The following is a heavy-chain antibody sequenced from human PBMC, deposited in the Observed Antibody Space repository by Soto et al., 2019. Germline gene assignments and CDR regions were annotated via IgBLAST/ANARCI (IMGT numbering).Heavy chain of an antibody. J-gene: IGHJ4*02. D-gene: IGHD5-12*01. CDR3: ARDRSGYDFPYFDY. CDR2: ISSSSSYI. V-gene: IGHV3-21*01. Sequence: GGSLRLSWAASGFTFSSYSMNWVRQAPGKGLEWVSSISSSSSYIYYADSVKGRFTISRDNAKNSLYLQMNSLRAEDTAVYYCARDRSGYDFPYFDYWGQGTLVTVSS. CDR1: GFTFSSYS.